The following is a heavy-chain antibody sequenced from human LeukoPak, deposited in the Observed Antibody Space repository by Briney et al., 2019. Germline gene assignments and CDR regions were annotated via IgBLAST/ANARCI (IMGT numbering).Heavy chain of an antibody. J-gene: IGHJ3*02. D-gene: IGHD3-22*01. V-gene: IGHV3-20*04. CDR3: ARDNRYYDSSGYFLEGGNI. CDR1: GFTFDDHG. CDR2: INWNGGST. Sequence: GGSLRLSCAASGFTFDDHGMSWVRQVPGKGLEWVSGINWNGGSTGYADSVKGRFTISRDNAQNSLYLQMNSLRAEDTAVYYCARDNRYYDSSGYFLEGGNIWGQGTMVTVSS.